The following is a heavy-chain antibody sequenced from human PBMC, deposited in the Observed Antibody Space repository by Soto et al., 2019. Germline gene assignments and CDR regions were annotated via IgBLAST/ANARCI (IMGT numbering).Heavy chain of an antibody. J-gene: IGHJ4*02. D-gene: IGHD2-21*01. CDR1: GFTFSRSA. V-gene: IGHV3-30-3*01. CDR3: ARERHGECFIDC. CDR2: ISYDGNDK. Sequence: QVQLVESGGGVVHPGRSLRLSCAASGFTFSRSAMHWVRLAPGKGLEWVAVISYDGNDKFYADSVKGRFTISRDNSKSTVYLEVNSLRGEDTAVYYCARERHGECFIDCWGQGTLFTVSS.